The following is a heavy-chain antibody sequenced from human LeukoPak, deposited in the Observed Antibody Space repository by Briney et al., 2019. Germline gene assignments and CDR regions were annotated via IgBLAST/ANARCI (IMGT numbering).Heavy chain of an antibody. D-gene: IGHD3-10*02. V-gene: IGHV3-43*01. J-gene: IGHJ6*04. CDR1: GFTFNGYT. Sequence: GGSLRLSCAASGFTFNGYTMHWVRQAPGKGLEWVSLISWNGVSTYHADSVKGRFTISRDNSKNSLYLQMNSLRAEDTAVYYCAELGITMIGGVWGKGTTVTISS. CDR2: ISWNGVST. CDR3: AELGITMIGGV.